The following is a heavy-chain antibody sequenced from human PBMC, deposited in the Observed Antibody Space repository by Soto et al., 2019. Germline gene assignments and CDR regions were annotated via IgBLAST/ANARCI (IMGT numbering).Heavy chain of an antibody. Sequence: QVQLVQSGAEVKKPGSSVKVSCKASGGTFSSYAISWVRQAPGQGLDWMGGIIPIFGTANYAQKFQGRVTITADKSTSTADMELSSLRSEDTAVYYCARGREDCGGDGLGCDYWGQGTLVTVSS. D-gene: IGHD2-21*02. CDR3: ARGREDCGGDGLGCDY. CDR2: IIPIFGTA. CDR1: GGTFSSYA. V-gene: IGHV1-69*06. J-gene: IGHJ4*02.